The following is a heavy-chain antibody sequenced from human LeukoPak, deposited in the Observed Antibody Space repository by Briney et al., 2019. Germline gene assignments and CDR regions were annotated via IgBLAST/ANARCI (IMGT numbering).Heavy chain of an antibody. CDR3: ARQGIVPAATLLAY. CDR1: GGSISSSSYY. J-gene: IGHJ4*02. CDR2: IYHSGST. D-gene: IGHD2-2*01. V-gene: IGHV4-39*01. Sequence: SETLSLTCTVSGGSISSSSYYWGWIRQPPGKGLGWIGSIGSIYHSGSTYYNPSLKNRVTISLDTSKNQFSLRLSSMTATDTAVYYCARQGIVPAATLLAYWGQGILVTVSS.